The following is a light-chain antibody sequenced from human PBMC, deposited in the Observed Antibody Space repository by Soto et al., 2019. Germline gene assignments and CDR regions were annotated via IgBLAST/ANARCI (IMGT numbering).Light chain of an antibody. CDR1: SSDVGGYNY. Sequence: QSALTQPRSVSGSPGQSVTISCTGTSSDVGGYNYVSLYQQHPGKAPKLLIYDVNKRPSGVPDRFSGSKSGNTASLTISGLQAEDEADYYCCSYAGSYTVVFGGGTNSPS. V-gene: IGLV2-11*01. CDR2: DVN. CDR3: CSYAGSYTVV. J-gene: IGLJ2*01.